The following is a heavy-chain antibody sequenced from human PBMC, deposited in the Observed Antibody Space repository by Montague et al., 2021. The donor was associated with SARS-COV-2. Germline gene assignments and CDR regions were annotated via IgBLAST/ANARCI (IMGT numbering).Heavy chain of an antibody. D-gene: IGHD3-10*01. CDR2: IYYSGTT. CDR3: ARGMIRGVTTPFDY. CDR1: SGSIISSGYY. V-gene: IGHV4-39*02. Sequence: SETLSLTCSVSSGSIISSGYYWGWIRQPPGKELEWIGNIYYSGTTYYNLSLQSRGTISVDTSKNRLSLRLSSVTAADTAVYFCARGMIRGVTTPFDYWGQGSQVTVSS. J-gene: IGHJ4*02.